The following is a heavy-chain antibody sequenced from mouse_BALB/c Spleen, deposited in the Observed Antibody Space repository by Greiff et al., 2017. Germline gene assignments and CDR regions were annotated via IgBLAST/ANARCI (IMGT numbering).Heavy chain of an antibody. CDR2: ISYDGSN. V-gene: IGHV3-6*02. J-gene: IGHJ2*01. Sequence: ESGPGLVKPSQSLSLTCSVTGFSITSGYYWNWIRQLPGNKLEWMGYISYDGSNNYNPSLKNRISITRDTSKNQFFLKLNSVTTEETATYCCARGIDYWGQGTTLTVSA. CDR1: GFSITSGYY. CDR3: ARGIDY.